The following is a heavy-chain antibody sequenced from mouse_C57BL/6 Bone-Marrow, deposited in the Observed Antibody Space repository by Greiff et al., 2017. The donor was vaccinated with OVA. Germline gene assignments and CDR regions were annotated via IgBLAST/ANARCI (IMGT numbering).Heavy chain of an antibody. Sequence: EVQLVESGGGLVKPGGSLKPSCAASGFTFSSYAMSWVRQTPEKRLEWVATISDGGSYTYYPDNVKGRFTISRDNAKNNLYLQMSHLKSEDTAMYYCARVPGGFAYWGQGTLVTVSA. J-gene: IGHJ3*01. V-gene: IGHV5-4*01. CDR1: GFTFSSYA. CDR2: ISDGGSYT. CDR3: ARVPGGFAY.